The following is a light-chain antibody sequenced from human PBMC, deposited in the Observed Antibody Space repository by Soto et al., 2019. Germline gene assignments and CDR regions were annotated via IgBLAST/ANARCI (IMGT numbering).Light chain of an antibody. CDR2: DAS. CDR1: QSVSRR. CDR3: HTYNSYSLHT. Sequence: DIQMTQSPSTLSASVGDRITITCRARQSVSRRLAWYQQKPGKAPKLLIYDASSLESGVPSRFSCRGSGTEFSLTISSLQPDDCATYYCHTYNSYSLHTFGQGTKLEIK. J-gene: IGKJ2*01. V-gene: IGKV1-5*01.